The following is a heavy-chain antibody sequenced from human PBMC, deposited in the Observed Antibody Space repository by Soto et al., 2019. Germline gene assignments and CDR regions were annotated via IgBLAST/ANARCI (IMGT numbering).Heavy chain of an antibody. Sequence: EVQLVESGGGLVQPGGSLRLSCAASGFTFSSYSMNWVRQAPGKGLEWVSYISTTTTIYYADSVQGRFTISRDNAKNPLYLQMNSLRAEDTAVYYCARFGEAGYPDYWGRGTLVTVSS. D-gene: IGHD3-10*01. V-gene: IGHV3-48*01. CDR2: ISTTTTI. J-gene: IGHJ4*02. CDR1: GFTFSSYS. CDR3: ARFGEAGYPDY.